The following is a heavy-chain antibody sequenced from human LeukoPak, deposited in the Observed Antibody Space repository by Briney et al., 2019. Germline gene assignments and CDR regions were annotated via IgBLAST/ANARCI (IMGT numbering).Heavy chain of an antibody. D-gene: IGHD3-22*01. J-gene: IGHJ4*02. CDR3: AREQHPYYDSSGYSFFDY. V-gene: IGHV4-30-2*01. CDR2: FYHSGST. CDR1: GGSISGGGYS. Sequence: PSQTLSLTCAVSGGSISGGGYSWSWFRQPPGKGLEGMGYFYHSGSTYYNPSLKSRVTISVDRSKNQFSLKLSSVTAADTAVYYCAREQHPYYDSSGYSFFDYWGQGTLVTVSS.